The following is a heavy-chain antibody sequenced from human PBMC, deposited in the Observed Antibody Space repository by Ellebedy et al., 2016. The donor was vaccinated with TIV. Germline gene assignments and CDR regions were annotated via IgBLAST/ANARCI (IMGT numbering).Heavy chain of an antibody. Sequence: AASVKVSCKASGYAFTGYYMHWVRQAPGQGLEWMGWINPNSGGTNYAQKFQGRVTMTRDTSISTAYMELSRLRSDDTAVYYCAREAEVVVITTGVGNWFDPWGQGTLVTVSS. CDR3: AREAEVVVITTGVGNWFDP. D-gene: IGHD3-22*01. CDR2: INPNSGGT. CDR1: GYAFTGYY. J-gene: IGHJ5*02. V-gene: IGHV1-2*02.